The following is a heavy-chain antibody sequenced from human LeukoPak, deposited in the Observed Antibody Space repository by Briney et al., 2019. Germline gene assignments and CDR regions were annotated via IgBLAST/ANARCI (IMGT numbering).Heavy chain of an antibody. CDR3: ARDKGSSPRDAFDI. D-gene: IGHD3-10*01. CDR1: GVPFSRHA. J-gene: IGHJ3*02. CDR2: ISSNGGST. Sequence: GSLRLSCAASGVPFSRHAMHWVRQAPGRGLEHVSAISSNGGSTYYAHSVKGRFTISRDNSKNSLYLHMGSLRAEDMAVYYCARDKGSSPRDAFDIWGQGTMVTVSS. V-gene: IGHV3-64*01.